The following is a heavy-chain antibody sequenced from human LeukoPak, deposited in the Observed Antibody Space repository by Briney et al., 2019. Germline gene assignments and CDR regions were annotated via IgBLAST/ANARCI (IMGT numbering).Heavy chain of an antibody. V-gene: IGHV4-59*01. D-gene: IGHD3-9*01. CDR1: GVSISSYY. J-gene: IGHJ3*02. CDR3: ARVTLTGYYALDI. CDR2: IYYIGST. Sequence: SETLSLTCTVSGVSISSYYCSWIRQPPGKGLEWIGYIYYIGSTNYNPSLKSRVTISVDTSKNQFSLKLSSVTAADTAVYYCARVTLTGYYALDIWGQGTMVTVSS.